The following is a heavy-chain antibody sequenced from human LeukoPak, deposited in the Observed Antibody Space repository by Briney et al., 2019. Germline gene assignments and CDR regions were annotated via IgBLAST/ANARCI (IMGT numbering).Heavy chain of an antibody. J-gene: IGHJ6*03. V-gene: IGHV1-8*01. CDR1: GYTFTSYD. Sequence: ASVKVSCKASGYTFTSYDINWVRQAPGQGLEWMGWMNPNSGNTGYAQKFQGRVTMTRNTSISTAYMELSSLRSEDTAVYYCARGRNGGYGYYYYMDVWGKGTTVTVSS. CDR3: ARGRNGGYGYYYYMDV. CDR2: MNPNSGNT. D-gene: IGHD4-23*01.